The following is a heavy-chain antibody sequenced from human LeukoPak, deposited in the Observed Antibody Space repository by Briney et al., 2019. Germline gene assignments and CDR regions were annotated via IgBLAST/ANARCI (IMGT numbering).Heavy chain of an antibody. CDR3: ARDRNWDFDY. CDR1: GFTFSSYS. CDR2: ISSSSNTI. D-gene: IGHD7-27*01. Sequence: AVGPLRLSCAASGFTFSSYSMSWVRQAPGKGLQWVSYISSSSNTIYYADYVKGRFTISRDNAKNSLYLQMDSLRAEDTAVYYCARDRNWDFDYWGQGTLVTVSS. J-gene: IGHJ4*02. V-gene: IGHV3-48*01.